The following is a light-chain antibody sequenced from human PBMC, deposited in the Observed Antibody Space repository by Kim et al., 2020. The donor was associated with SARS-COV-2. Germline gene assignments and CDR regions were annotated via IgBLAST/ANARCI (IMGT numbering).Light chain of an antibody. CDR3: QVWDSSSDHWV. Sequence: PGKTARITCGGNNSGSRSVHWYQQKPGQAPVLVIYYDSDRPSGIPERFSGSNSGNTATLTISRVEAGDEADYYCQVWDSSSDHWVFGGGTQLTVL. CDR2: YDS. CDR1: NSGSRS. J-gene: IGLJ3*02. V-gene: IGLV3-21*04.